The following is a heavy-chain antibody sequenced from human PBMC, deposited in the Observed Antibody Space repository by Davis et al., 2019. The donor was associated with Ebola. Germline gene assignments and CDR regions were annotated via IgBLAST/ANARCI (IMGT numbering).Heavy chain of an antibody. D-gene: IGHD3-22*01. CDR1: GGSISSSSYY. CDR2: IYYSGST. V-gene: IGHV4-39*01. J-gene: IGHJ4*02. CDR3: ARRGSGYYLGDY. Sequence: MPSETLSLTCTVSGGSISSSSYYWGWIRQPPGKGLEWIGSIYYSGSTYYNPSLKSRVTISVDTSKNQFSLKLSSVTAAETAVYYCARRGSGYYLGDYWGQGTLVTVSS.